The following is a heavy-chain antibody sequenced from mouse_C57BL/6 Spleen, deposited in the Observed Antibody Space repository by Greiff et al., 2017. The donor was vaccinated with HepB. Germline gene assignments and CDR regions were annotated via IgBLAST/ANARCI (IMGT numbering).Heavy chain of an antibody. D-gene: IGHD2-5*01. CDR3: TRYSNYMYYFDY. CDR1: GYTFTDYE. CDR2: IDPETGGT. Sequence: VQLQQSGAELVRPGASVTLSCKASGYTFTDYEMHWVKQTPVHGLEWIGAIDPETGGTAYNQKFKGKAILTADKSSSTAYMELRSLTSEDSAVYYCTRYSNYMYYFDYWGQGTTLTVSS. J-gene: IGHJ2*01. V-gene: IGHV1-15*01.